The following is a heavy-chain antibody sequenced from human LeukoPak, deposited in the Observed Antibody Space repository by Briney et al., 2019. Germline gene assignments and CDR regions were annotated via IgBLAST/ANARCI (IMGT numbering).Heavy chain of an antibody. Sequence: PSETLSLTCTVSGDSSSNSIYYWGWIRQPPGRGLEWIGSIDYSGSTYYNPSLKSRATISIDMSKNQFSLTLSSVTAADTAVYYCARDRPGGSSLDYWGQGTLVTVSS. CDR1: GDSSSNSIYY. CDR2: IDYSGST. D-gene: IGHD6-13*01. V-gene: IGHV4-39*07. CDR3: ARDRPGGSSLDY. J-gene: IGHJ4*02.